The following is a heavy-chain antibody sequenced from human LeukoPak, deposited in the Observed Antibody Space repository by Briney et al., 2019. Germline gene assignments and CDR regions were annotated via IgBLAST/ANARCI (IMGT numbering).Heavy chain of an antibody. CDR1: GGSFSGYY. D-gene: IGHD1/OR15-1a*01. V-gene: IGHV4-34*01. J-gene: IGHJ4*02. Sequence: SETLSLTCAVYGGSFSGYYWSWIRQPPGKGLEWIGEINHSGSTNYNPSLKSRVTISVDTSKNQFSLKVNSVTAADTAVYYCASFGRNRKFDFWGQGTLVTVSS. CDR2: INHSGST. CDR3: ASFGRNRKFDF.